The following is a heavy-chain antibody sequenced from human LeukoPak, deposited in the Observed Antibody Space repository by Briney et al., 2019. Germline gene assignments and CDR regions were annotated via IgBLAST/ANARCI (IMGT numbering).Heavy chain of an antibody. V-gene: IGHV4-34*01. D-gene: IGHD6-19*01. Sequence: SETLSLTCAVYGGSFSDYYWTWIRQSPGKGLEWIGEINHSGSTNYNPSLKSRVVMSIEPSKTQFSLKLTSVTAADTGVYYCAREGATVAGKTSLDYWGQGTLVTVSS. CDR1: GGSFSDYY. CDR3: AREGATVAGKTSLDY. CDR2: INHSGST. J-gene: IGHJ4*02.